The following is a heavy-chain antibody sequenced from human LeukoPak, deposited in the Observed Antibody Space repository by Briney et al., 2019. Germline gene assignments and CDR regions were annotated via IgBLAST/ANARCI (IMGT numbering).Heavy chain of an antibody. V-gene: IGHV3-21*01. D-gene: IGHD7-27*01. CDR2: ISSSSSYI. CDR1: GFTFSSYS. CDR3: ARDGPPNWGSWYYFDY. Sequence: GGSLRLSCAASGFTFSSYSMNWVRQAPGKGLEWVSSISSSSSYIYYADSVKGRFTISRDNAKNSLYLQMNSLRAEDTAVYYCARDGPPNWGSWYYFDYWGQGTLVTVSS. J-gene: IGHJ4*02.